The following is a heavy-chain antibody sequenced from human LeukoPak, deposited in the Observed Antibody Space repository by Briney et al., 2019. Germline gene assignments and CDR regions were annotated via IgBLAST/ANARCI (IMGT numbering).Heavy chain of an antibody. CDR2: INHSGST. D-gene: IGHD3-10*01. Sequence: NPSETLSLTCAVYGGSFSGYYWSWIRQPPGKGLEWIGEINHSGSTNYNPSLKSRVTISVDTSKNQFSLKLSSVTAADTAVYYCARGRGVNDYWGQGTLVTVSS. CDR1: GGSFSGYY. V-gene: IGHV4-34*01. CDR3: ARGRGVNDY. J-gene: IGHJ4*02.